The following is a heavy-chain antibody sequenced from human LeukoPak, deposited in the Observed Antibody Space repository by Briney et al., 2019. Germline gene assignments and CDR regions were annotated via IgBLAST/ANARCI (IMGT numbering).Heavy chain of an antibody. J-gene: IGHJ3*02. Sequence: PSETLSLTCTVSGGSIISSSYYWGWIRQPPGKGLEWIGTIYYTGSTYYNPSLKSRVTISVDTSNKQFSLKLSSVAAADTAVYYCARYCSGDTCYGMDAFDIWGQGTMVTVSS. D-gene: IGHD2-15*01. V-gene: IGHV4-39*01. CDR2: IYYTGST. CDR1: GGSIISSSYY. CDR3: ARYCSGDTCYGMDAFDI.